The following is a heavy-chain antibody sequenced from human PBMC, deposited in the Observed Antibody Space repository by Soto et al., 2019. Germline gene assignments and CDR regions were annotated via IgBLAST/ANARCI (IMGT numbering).Heavy chain of an antibody. CDR1: GFTFLSYA. CDR2: IGSNGGST. CDR3: VKDQDWNHASNDAFDI. D-gene: IGHD1-1*01. V-gene: IGHV3-64D*06. Sequence: GGSLRLSCSASGFTFLSYAMHWVRQAPGKGLEYVSAIGSNGGSTYYADSVKGRFTISRDNSKNTLYLQMSSLRAEDTAMYYCVKDQDWNHASNDAFDIWGQGTMVTVSS. J-gene: IGHJ3*02.